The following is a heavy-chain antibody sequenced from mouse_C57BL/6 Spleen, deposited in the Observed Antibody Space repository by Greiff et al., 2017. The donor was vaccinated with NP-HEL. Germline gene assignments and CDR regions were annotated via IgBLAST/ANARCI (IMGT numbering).Heavy chain of an antibody. J-gene: IGHJ2*01. CDR1: GYAFSSYW. Sequence: QVQLQQSGAELVKPGASVKISCKASGYAFSSYWMNWVKQRPGKGLEWIGQIYPGDGDTNYNGKFKGKATLTADKSSSTAYMQLSSLTSEDSAVYFCARSYGSSYPYFDYWGQGTTLTVSS. CDR2: IYPGDGDT. CDR3: ARSYGSSYPYFDY. V-gene: IGHV1-80*01. D-gene: IGHD1-1*01.